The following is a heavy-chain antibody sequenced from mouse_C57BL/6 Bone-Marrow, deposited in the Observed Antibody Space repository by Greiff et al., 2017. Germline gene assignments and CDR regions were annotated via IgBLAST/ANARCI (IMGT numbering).Heavy chain of an antibody. J-gene: IGHJ2*01. D-gene: IGHD2-13*01. CDR2: ISNGGGSI. CDR3: ARRGDPYDFDY. Sequence: EVQRVESGGGLVQPGGSLKLSCAASGFTFSDYYMYWVRQTPEKRLEWVAYISNGGGSIYYPDTVKGRFTISRDNAKNTPYLQMSRLQSEDTAMYYCARRGDPYDFDYWGQCTTLTVSS. CDR1: GFTFSDYY. V-gene: IGHV5-12*01.